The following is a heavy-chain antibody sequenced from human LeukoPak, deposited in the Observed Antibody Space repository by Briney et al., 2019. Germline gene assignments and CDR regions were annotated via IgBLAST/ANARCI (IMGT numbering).Heavy chain of an antibody. V-gene: IGHV4-59*08. D-gene: IGHD1-26*01. Sequence: SETLSLTCTVSGGSISSYYWNWIRQPPGRGLEWIAYFFNSGSTNYSPSLKSRVTISVDTSKNQFSLKLSSVTVADTAVYYCARQSGSYNGLDYWGQGTLVTVSS. CDR1: GGSISSYY. CDR3: ARQSGSYNGLDY. CDR2: FFNSGST. J-gene: IGHJ4*02.